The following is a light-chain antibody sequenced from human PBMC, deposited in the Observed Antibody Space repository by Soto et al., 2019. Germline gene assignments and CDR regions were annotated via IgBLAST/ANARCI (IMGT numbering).Light chain of an antibody. CDR3: QQYGTSEIL. J-gene: IGKJ5*01. V-gene: IGKV3-20*01. CDR1: QSVSNTY. Sequence: EILMTQSPATLSFSPWEIATLSCSSSQSVSNTYVAWYQQKPGQAPRLLIYDTSSRVTGIPDRFSGSGSGTDFTLTISRLEPEDFAVFYCQQYGTSEILFGQGTRLAIK. CDR2: DTS.